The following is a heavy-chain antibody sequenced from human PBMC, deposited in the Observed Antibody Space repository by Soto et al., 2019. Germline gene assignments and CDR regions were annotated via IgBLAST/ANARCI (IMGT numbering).Heavy chain of an antibody. V-gene: IGHV2-5*02. D-gene: IGHD3-10*01. CDR2: IYWDDDK. J-gene: IGHJ3*02. CDR1: GFSLSTREMS. CDR3: AHFYASVRGVIEAFDI. Sequence: QITLKESGPTVVKPTQTLTLTCTFSGFSLSTREMSVGWIRQPPGKALEWLALIYWDDDKRYSPSLKSRLTITKDTSKNHVVLTMTNMDPVDTATYYCAHFYASVRGVIEAFDIWGQGIMVTVYS.